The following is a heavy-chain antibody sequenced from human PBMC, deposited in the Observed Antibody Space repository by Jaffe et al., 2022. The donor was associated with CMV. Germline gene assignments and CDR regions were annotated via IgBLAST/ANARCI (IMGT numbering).Heavy chain of an antibody. J-gene: IGHJ3*02. D-gene: IGHD6-19*01. CDR3: ARFSVAGTYDAFDI. V-gene: IGHV4-59*08. Sequence: QVQLQESGPGLVKPSETLSLTCTVSGGSISSYYWSWIRQPPGKGLEWIGYIYYSGSTNYNPSLKSRVTISVDTSKNQFSLKLSSVTAADTAVYYCARFSVAGTYDAFDIWGQGTMVTVSS. CDR2: IYYSGST. CDR1: GGSISSYY.